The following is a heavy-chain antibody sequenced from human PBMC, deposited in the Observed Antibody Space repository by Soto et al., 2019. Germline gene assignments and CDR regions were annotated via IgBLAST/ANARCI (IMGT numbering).Heavy chain of an antibody. J-gene: IGHJ4*02. CDR2: IAYDGRTK. CDR1: GFSFENHA. CDR3: ATSTSVTFDS. D-gene: IGHD4-4*01. Sequence: QVQLMESGGGVVQPGRSLRLSCVASGFSFENHAMYWVRQAPGKGLEWVALIAYDGRTKYADSVKGRFSVSRDNSKRTQFLQMNSLRGDDTSVYYCATSTSVTFDSWGQGTLVTVSS. V-gene: IGHV3-30*04.